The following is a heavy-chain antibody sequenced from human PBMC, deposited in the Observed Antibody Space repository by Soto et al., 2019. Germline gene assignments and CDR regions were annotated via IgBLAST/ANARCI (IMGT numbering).Heavy chain of an antibody. Sequence: QGQLVQSGAEVKKPGASVKVSCKASGYTFTNYGISWVRQAPGQGLEWMGWISAYNGNTNYAQKLQGRVTTTTDTSTSTDYMELRSLGSDDTAVYYCARGGGSSGWFGIGAFDIWGQGTMVTVSS. CDR1: GYTFTNYG. CDR2: ISAYNGNT. CDR3: ARGGGSSGWFGIGAFDI. J-gene: IGHJ3*02. V-gene: IGHV1-18*01. D-gene: IGHD6-19*01.